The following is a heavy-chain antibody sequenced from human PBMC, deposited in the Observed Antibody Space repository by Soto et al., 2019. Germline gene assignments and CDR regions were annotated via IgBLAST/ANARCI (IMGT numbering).Heavy chain of an antibody. D-gene: IGHD3-3*01. CDR1: GFTFSSYW. Sequence: GGSLRLSCAASGFTFSSYWMHWVRQAPGKGLVWVSRINSDGSSTSYADSVKGRFTISRDNAKNTLYLQMNSLRAEDTAVYYCARENYDFWSGYYSYAFDIWGQGTMVTVSS. J-gene: IGHJ3*02. V-gene: IGHV3-74*01. CDR2: INSDGSST. CDR3: ARENYDFWSGYYSYAFDI.